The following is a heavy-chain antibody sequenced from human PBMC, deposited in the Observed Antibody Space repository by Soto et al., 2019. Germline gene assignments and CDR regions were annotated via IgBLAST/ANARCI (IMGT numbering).Heavy chain of an antibody. CDR1: DYIFTSYD. CDR2: ISAYNGNT. D-gene: IGHD1-26*01. V-gene: IGHV1-18*01. CDR3: ARASGSSYWFDP. J-gene: IGHJ5*02. Sequence: QVQLAQSGAEVKKPGASVKVSWKSSDYIFTSYDISWVREAPGQGLEWMGWISAYNGNTNDAQKLQGRVTMTTDTSTSTAYMELRSLRSYDTAVYYCARASGSSYWFDPWGQGTLVTVSS.